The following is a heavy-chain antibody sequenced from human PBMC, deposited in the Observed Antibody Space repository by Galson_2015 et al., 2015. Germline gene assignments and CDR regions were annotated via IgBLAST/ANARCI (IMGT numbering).Heavy chain of an antibody. CDR2: IIPIFGTA. CDR3: ARAACSSTSCPTWNWFDP. D-gene: IGHD2-2*01. Sequence: SVKVSCKASGGTFSSYAISWVRQAPGQGHEWMGGIIPIFGTANYAQKFQGRVTITADESTSTAYMELSSLRSEDTAVYYCARAACSSTSCPTWNWFDPWGQGTLVTVSS. CDR1: GGTFSSYA. J-gene: IGHJ5*02. V-gene: IGHV1-69*13.